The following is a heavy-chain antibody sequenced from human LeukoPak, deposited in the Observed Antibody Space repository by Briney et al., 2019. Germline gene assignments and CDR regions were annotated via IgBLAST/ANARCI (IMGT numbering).Heavy chain of an antibody. CDR1: GFTFSSYA. CDR3: AKDIMYYDILTGYSLDY. Sequence: GGSLRLSCAASGFTFSSYAMSWVRQATGKGLEWVSAISGSGGSTYYADSVKGRFTISRDNSKNTLYLQMNSLRAEDTAVYYCAKDIMYYDILTGYSLDYWGQGTLVTVSS. V-gene: IGHV3-23*01. J-gene: IGHJ4*02. CDR2: ISGSGGST. D-gene: IGHD3-9*01.